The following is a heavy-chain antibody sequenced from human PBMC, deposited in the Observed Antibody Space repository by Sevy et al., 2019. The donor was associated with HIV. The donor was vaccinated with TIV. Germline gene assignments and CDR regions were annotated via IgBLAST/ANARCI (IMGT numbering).Heavy chain of an antibody. V-gene: IGHV1-69*06. CDR2: IIPIFGTA. CDR1: GGTFSSYA. D-gene: IGHD3-22*01. J-gene: IGHJ4*02. Sequence: ASVKVSCKASGGTFSSYAISWVRQAPGQGLEWMGGIIPIFGTANYAQTFQGRVTITADKSTSTAYMELSSLRSEDTAVYYCARDQQMFYYDSSGYRGHLFDYWGQGTLVTVSS. CDR3: ARDQQMFYYDSSGYRGHLFDY.